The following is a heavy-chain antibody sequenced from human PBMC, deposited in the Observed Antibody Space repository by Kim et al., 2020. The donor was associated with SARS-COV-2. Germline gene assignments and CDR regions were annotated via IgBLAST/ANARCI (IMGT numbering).Heavy chain of an antibody. J-gene: IGHJ4*02. CDR3: AKAQYSSSSVSDY. D-gene: IGHD6-6*01. V-gene: IGHV3-9*01. Sequence: YADSGTGRITSTRDNAKNSLYLPMNSLRAEDTALYYCAKAQYSSSSVSDYWGQGTLVTVSS.